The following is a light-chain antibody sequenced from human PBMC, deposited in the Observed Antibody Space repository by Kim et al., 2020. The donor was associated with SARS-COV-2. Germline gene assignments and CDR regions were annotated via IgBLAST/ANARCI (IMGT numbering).Light chain of an antibody. CDR3: CSYAGIYVV. J-gene: IGLJ2*01. Sequence: QSALTQPASVSGSPGQSITISCTGTSSDVGSYNLVSWYQQHPGKAPKLMIYEVSKRPSGVSNRFSGSKSGNTASLTISGLQAEDEADYYCCSYAGIYVVFGGGTQLTVL. CDR2: EVS. CDR1: SSDVGSYNL. V-gene: IGLV2-23*02.